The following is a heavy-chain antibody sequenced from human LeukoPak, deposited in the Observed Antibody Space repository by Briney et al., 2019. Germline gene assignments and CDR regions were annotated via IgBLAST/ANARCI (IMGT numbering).Heavy chain of an antibody. Sequence: QPGGSLRLSCAASGFTFDDYAMHWVRQAPGKGLEWVSLISGDGGSTYYADSVKGRFTISRDNSKNSLYLQMNSLRTEDTALYYCAKELGNWCGGNCPPLAENFQQWGQGTLVTVSS. V-gene: IGHV3-43*02. D-gene: IGHD2-15*01. CDR1: GFTFDDYA. CDR3: AKELGNWCGGNCPPLAENFQQ. CDR2: ISGDGGST. J-gene: IGHJ1*01.